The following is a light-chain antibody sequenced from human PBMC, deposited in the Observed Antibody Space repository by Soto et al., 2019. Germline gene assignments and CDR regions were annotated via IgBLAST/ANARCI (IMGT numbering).Light chain of an antibody. Sequence: IQMTQSPSSLSASVGDRVNITCRASQGIVNYLAWFQQKSGKAPESLIYAAYTLHSGVPSRFSASVSRTDCTHTVRNLGPRDFATYQYLQHSNCPRTFEQGNKVEIK. CDR2: AAY. CDR1: QGIVNY. CDR3: LQHSNCPRT. V-gene: IGKV1-16*01. J-gene: IGKJ1*01.